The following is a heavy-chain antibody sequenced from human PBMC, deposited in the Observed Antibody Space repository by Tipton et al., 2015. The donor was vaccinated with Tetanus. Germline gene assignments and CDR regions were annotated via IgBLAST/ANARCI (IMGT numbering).Heavy chain of an antibody. CDR1: GGSISRYY. Sequence: TLSLTCTVSGGSISRYYWSWIRQPPGKGLEWIGYIYYSGSTNYNPSLKSRVTISVDTSKNQFSLKLSSVTAADTAVYYCARDTIVVVPAAPRDYYYYYGMDVWGQGTTVTVSS. J-gene: IGHJ6*02. V-gene: IGHV4-59*01. CDR3: ARDTIVVVPAAPRDYYYYYGMDV. D-gene: IGHD2-2*01. CDR2: IYYSGST.